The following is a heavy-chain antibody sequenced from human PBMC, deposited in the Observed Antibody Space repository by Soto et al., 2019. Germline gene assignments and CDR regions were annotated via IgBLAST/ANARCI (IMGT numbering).Heavy chain of an antibody. V-gene: IGHV3-23*01. CDR2: ISGSGDYT. CDR3: AKVLKAVAGTYDY. Sequence: EVQLLESGGGLVQPGGSLRLSCAASGFTFSIYAMSWVRQAPGKGLEWVSAISGSGDYTYYADSVKGRFAISRDNSTNPLSLQMNSLRAEDTAVYYCAKVLKAVAGTYDYWGQGTLVTVSS. J-gene: IGHJ4*02. CDR1: GFTFSIYA. D-gene: IGHD6-19*01.